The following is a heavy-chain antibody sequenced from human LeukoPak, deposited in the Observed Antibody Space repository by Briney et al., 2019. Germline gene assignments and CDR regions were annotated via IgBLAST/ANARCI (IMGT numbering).Heavy chain of an antibody. Sequence: GGSLRLSCAASGFTFSTYSMNWVRQAPGKGLEWVSSISGGSGYIYYADSVKGRFTISRDSAKNSLYLQMNSLRAEDTAMYYCEGGSIAAAGEDYWGQGILVTVSS. CDR2: ISGGSGYI. CDR1: GFTFSTYS. V-gene: IGHV3-21*01. CDR3: EGGSIAAAGEDY. J-gene: IGHJ4*02. D-gene: IGHD6-13*01.